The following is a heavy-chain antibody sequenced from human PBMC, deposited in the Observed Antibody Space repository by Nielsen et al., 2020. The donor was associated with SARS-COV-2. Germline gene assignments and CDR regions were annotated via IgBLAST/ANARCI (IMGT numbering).Heavy chain of an antibody. CDR3: AKVYGDYVGFFDV. J-gene: IGHJ2*01. V-gene: IGHV3-9*01. CDR2: ISWNSVSI. D-gene: IGHD4-17*01. CDR1: GFPFDDYA. Sequence: LKISCVGSGFPFDDYAMHWVRQAPGKGLEWVSGISWNSVSIDYADSVKGRFTISRDNAKSSLYLQMNSLRAEDTAFYYCAKVYGDYVGFFDVWGRGTLVTVSS.